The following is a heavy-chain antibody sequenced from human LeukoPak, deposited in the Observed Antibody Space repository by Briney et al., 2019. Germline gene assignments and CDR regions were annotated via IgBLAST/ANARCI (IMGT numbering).Heavy chain of an antibody. Sequence: SSETLSVTCTVSDDFIRRESWTWIRQPPGKGLEYIGYISYSGTTDYKPSLESRVTISVDTSKNQFSLKLSSVTAADTAVYYCARGLKVTASTKSEVLRAFDIWGQGTMVTVSS. CDR3: ARGLKVTASTKSEVLRAFDI. D-gene: IGHD2-21*02. V-gene: IGHV4-59*12. CDR1: DDFIRRES. CDR2: ISYSGTT. J-gene: IGHJ3*02.